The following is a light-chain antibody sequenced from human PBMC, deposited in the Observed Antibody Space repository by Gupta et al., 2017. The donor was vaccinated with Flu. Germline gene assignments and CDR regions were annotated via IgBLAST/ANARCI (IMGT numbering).Light chain of an antibody. V-gene: IGLV2-14*01. Sequence: HSALTQPASVSGSPGQSITISCTGASSDIGDYNYVSWYQQHPGKAPKLLIYEVTNRPSGVSNRFSGSKSGNTASLTISGLQADDEADYYCSSYTTTTGVFGTGTKFTVL. CDR3: SSYTTTTGV. J-gene: IGLJ1*01. CDR1: SSDIGDYNY. CDR2: EVT.